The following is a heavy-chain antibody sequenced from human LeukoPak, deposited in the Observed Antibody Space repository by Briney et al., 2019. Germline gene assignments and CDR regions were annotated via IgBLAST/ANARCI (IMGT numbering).Heavy chain of an antibody. CDR2: IRAYNGNT. CDR1: GDTSTSYG. CDR3: TGVFEDLNGLLWSHY. V-gene: IGHV1-18*01. D-gene: IGHD2-21*02. Sequence: ASLRVSCKASGDTSTSYGISWVRQAPGQRREWMGWIRAYNGNTNYSQKLQGRVTMTTDTSTSTAYMELRSLRSDDTAVYFCTGVFEDLNGLLWSHYWGQGTLVTVSS. J-gene: IGHJ4*02.